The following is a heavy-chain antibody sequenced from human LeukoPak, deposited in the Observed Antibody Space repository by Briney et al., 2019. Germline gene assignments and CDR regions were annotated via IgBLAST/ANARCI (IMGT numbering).Heavy chain of an antibody. CDR2: INSDGSTT. CDR1: GFSFSGSW. D-gene: IGHD4-23*01. CDR3: IRGLGGGSDY. V-gene: IGHV3-74*03. J-gene: IGHJ4*02. Sequence: PGGSLRLSCAASGFSFSGSWMHWVRQAPAKGLVWVSRINSDGSTTTYADSVQGRFTISRDNAKNTLYLQMNSLRAEDTAVHYCIRGLGGGSDYWGLGTLVTVTS.